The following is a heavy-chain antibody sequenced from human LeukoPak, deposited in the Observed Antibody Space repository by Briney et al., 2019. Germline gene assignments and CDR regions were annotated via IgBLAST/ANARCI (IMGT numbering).Heavy chain of an antibody. CDR3: ARDVNYYDTSGYRKTGYYYYGMDV. CDR1: GDSVSSNSAA. Sequence: SQTLSLTCAISGDSVSSNSAAWNWIRQSPSRGLEWLGRTYYRSKWDNDYAVSVKSRITINPDTSKNQFSLQLNSVTPEDTAVYYCARDVNYYDTSGYRKTGYYYYGMDVWGQGTTVTVSS. V-gene: IGHV6-1*01. CDR2: TYYRSKWDN. D-gene: IGHD3-22*01. J-gene: IGHJ6*02.